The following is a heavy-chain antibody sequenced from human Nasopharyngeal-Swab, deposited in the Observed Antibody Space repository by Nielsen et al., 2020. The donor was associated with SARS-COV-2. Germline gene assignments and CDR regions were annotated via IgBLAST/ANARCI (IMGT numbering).Heavy chain of an antibody. CDR3: AKDRRPLDY. CDR2: ISGSGGST. Sequence: GGSLRLSCAASGFTFSNYAMNWVRQAPGKGLEWVSAISGSGGSTYYADSVKGRFTISRDNSKNTLYLQVNSLRAEDTAVYYCAKDRRPLDYWGQGTLVTVSS. V-gene: IGHV3-23*01. CDR1: GFTFSNYA. D-gene: IGHD6-6*01. J-gene: IGHJ4*02.